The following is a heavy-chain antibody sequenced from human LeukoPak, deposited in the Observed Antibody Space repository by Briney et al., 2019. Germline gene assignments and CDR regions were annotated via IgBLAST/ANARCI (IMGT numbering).Heavy chain of an antibody. CDR2: IKQDGSEK. CDR1: GFTFSSYW. D-gene: IGHD3-16*02. Sequence: GGSLRLSCAASGFTFSSYWMSWVRQAPGKGLEWVANIKQDGSEKYYVDSVKGRFTISRDNAKNSLYLQMNSLRAEDTAVYYCARERHYRGRLGELSTTTPDYWGQGTLVTVSS. V-gene: IGHV3-7*01. J-gene: IGHJ4*02. CDR3: ARERHYRGRLGELSTTTPDY.